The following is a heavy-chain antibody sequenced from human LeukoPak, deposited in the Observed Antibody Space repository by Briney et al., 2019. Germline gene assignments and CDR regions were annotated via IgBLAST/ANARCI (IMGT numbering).Heavy chain of an antibody. D-gene: IGHD2-8*01. J-gene: IGHJ2*01. Sequence: QPGGSLRLSCAASGFTFSRYSMTWVRQAPGKGLEWVSTISGRGDKTYYADSVKGLFSISRDNSKNTVFLQMNSLRAEDTAVYYCAKDHYGVSQPWYFDLWGRGTLVTVSS. V-gene: IGHV3-23*01. CDR2: ISGRGDKT. CDR1: GFTFSRYS. CDR3: AKDHYGVSQPWYFDL.